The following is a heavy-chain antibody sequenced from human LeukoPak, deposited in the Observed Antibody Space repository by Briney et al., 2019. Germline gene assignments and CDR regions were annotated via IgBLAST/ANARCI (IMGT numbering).Heavy chain of an antibody. CDR3: ARVIHYYYGSGSYYTGFDP. D-gene: IGHD3-10*01. V-gene: IGHV1-18*01. J-gene: IGHJ5*02. CDR1: GYTFSSYG. Sequence: ASVKVSCKASGYTFSSYGISWVRQAPGQGLEWMGWISTYNGNTNYAQKLQGRVTMTTDTSTNTAYMELRSLRSDDTAVYYCARVIHYYYGSGSYYTGFDPWGQGTLVTVSS. CDR2: ISTYNGNT.